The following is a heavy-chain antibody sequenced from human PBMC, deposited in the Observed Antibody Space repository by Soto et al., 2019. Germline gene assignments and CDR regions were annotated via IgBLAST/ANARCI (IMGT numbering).Heavy chain of an antibody. CDR2: ISYDGSNK. CDR1: GFTLSSYA. D-gene: IGHD6-19*01. Sequence: GGSLRLSCAASGFTLSSYAMHWVRQAPGKGLEWVAVISYDGSNKYYADSVKGRFTISRDNSKNTLYLQMNSLRAEDTAVYYCAREKSSGWPFNYYYYGMDVWGQGTTVTVSS. V-gene: IGHV3-30-3*01. CDR3: AREKSSGWPFNYYYYGMDV. J-gene: IGHJ6*02.